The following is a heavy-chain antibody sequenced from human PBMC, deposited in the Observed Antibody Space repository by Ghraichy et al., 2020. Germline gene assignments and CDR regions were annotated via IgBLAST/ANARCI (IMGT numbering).Heavy chain of an antibody. CDR2: INHSGST. CDR1: GGSFSGYY. CDR3: ARGGFTIVGVVRRKPNWFDP. V-gene: IGHV4-34*01. J-gene: IGHJ5*02. Sequence: SETLSLTCAVYGGSFSGYYWSWIRQPPGKGLEWIGEINHSGSTNYNPSLKSRVTISVDTSKNQFSLKLSSVTAADTAVYYCARGGFTIVGVVRRKPNWFDPWGQGTLVTVSS. D-gene: IGHD3-3*01.